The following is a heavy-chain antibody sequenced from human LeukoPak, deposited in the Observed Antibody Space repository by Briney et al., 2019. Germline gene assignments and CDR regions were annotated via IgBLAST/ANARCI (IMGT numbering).Heavy chain of an antibody. D-gene: IGHD1-26*01. Sequence: ASVKVSCKASGYTFTNYYIHWVRQAPGQGLECMGIINPSGGSTSHAQKFQGRVTMTRDMSTSTVYMELSSLRSEDTAVYDCARGGVGATTYVWFDPWGQGTLVTVSS. CDR1: GYTFTNYY. CDR2: INPSGGST. J-gene: IGHJ5*02. CDR3: ARGGVGATTYVWFDP. V-gene: IGHV1-46*01.